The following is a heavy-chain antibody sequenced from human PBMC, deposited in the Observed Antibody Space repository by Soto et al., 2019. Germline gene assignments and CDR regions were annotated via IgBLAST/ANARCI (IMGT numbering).Heavy chain of an antibody. Sequence: GESLKISCKGSGYSFTSYWIGWVRQMPGKGLEWMGIIYPGDSDTRYSPSFQGQVTISADKSISTAYLQWSSLKASDTAMYYCATTVGIAAAGTEPFDYWGQGTLVTVSS. D-gene: IGHD6-13*01. CDR2: IYPGDSDT. J-gene: IGHJ4*02. CDR1: GYSFTSYW. CDR3: ATTVGIAAAGTEPFDY. V-gene: IGHV5-51*01.